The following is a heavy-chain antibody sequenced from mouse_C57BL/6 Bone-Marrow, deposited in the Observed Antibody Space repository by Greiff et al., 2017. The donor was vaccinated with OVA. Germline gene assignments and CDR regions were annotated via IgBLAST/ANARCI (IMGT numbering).Heavy chain of an antibody. D-gene: IGHD1-1*01. CDR3: ARPHYYGSSYGWYFDV. CDR2: ISSGSSTI. V-gene: IGHV5-17*01. CDR1: GFTFSDYG. Sequence: EVQLVESGGGLVKPGGSLKLSCAASGFTFSDYGMHWVRQAPEKGLEWVAYISSGSSTIYYADTVKGRFTISRDNAKNTLFLQMTSLRSEDTAMYYCARPHYYGSSYGWYFDVWGTGTTVTVSS. J-gene: IGHJ1*03.